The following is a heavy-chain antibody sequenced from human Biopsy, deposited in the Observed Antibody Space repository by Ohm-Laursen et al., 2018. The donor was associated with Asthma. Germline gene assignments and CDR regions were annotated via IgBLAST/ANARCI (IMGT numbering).Heavy chain of an antibody. Sequence: SVKVSCKASGYTFTSYGISWVRQAPGQGLEWMGGIIPIFGTANYAQKFQGRVTITRDTSASTAYMDLSSLRSEDTAVYYCARTYYDFLTGQVNDAFAIWGQGTMVTVSS. CDR1: GYTFTSYG. J-gene: IGHJ3*02. D-gene: IGHD3-9*01. V-gene: IGHV1-69*05. CDR2: IIPIFGTA. CDR3: ARTYYDFLTGQVNDAFAI.